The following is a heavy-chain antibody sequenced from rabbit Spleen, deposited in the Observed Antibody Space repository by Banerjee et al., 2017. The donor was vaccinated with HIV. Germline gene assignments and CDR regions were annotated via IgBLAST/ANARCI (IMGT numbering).Heavy chain of an antibody. CDR1: GLDLSSSYY. J-gene: IGHJ3*01. CDR2: IYAGSSGST. CDR3: ARRYDNTYGL. V-gene: IGHV1S45*01. Sequence: QEQLVESGGGLVQPGASLTLTCTASGLDLSSSYYMCWVRQAPGKGLDWIGCIYAGSSGSTYYASWAKGRFTISKTSSTTVTLQMTSLTAADTATYFCARRYDNTYGLWGQGTLVTVS. D-gene: IGHD6-1*01.